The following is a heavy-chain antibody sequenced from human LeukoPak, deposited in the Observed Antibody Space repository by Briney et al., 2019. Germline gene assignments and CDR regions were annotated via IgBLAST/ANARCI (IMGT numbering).Heavy chain of an antibody. CDR1: GYTFTGYY. D-gene: IGHD2-2*02. CDR3: ARGSYCSSTSCYKDFDY. J-gene: IGHJ4*02. CDR2: INPNSGGT. Sequence: ASVKVSCKASGYTFTGYYMHWVRQAPGQGLEWMGRINPNSGGTNYAQKFQGRVTMTRDTSISTAHIELSSLRSEDTAVYYCARGSYCSSTSCYKDFDYWGQGTLVTVSS. V-gene: IGHV1-2*06.